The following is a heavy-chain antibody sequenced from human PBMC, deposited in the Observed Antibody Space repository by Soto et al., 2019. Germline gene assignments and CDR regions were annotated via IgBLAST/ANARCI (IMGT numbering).Heavy chain of an antibody. V-gene: IGHV3-30-3*01. Sequence: GGSLRLSCAASGFTFSSYAMHWVRQAPGKGLEWVAVISYDGSNKYYADSVKGRFTISRDNSKNTLYLQMNSLRAEDTAVYYCARGPHSGYCSGGSCPYYFDYWGQGTLVTVSS. CDR3: ARGPHSGYCSGGSCPYYFDY. D-gene: IGHD2-15*01. CDR2: ISYDGSNK. CDR1: GFTFSSYA. J-gene: IGHJ4*02.